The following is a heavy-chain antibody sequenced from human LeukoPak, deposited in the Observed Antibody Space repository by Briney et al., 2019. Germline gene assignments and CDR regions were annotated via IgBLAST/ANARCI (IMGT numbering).Heavy chain of an antibody. V-gene: IGHV4-4*07. J-gene: IGHJ3*02. CDR2: IYTSGTT. CDR1: GGSISSYS. CDR3: AGEAGGGYARAFDI. Sequence: PSETLSLTCIVSGGSISSYSWTWIRQPAGEGLEWIGRIYTSGTTNYEPSLKSRVTMSVDTSKNQFSLKLSSVTAADTAVYYGAGEAGGGYARAFDIWGQGTMVTVSS. D-gene: IGHD5-12*01.